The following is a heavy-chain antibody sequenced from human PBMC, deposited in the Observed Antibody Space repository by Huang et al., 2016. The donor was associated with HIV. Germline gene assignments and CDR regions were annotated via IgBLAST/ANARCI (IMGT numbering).Heavy chain of an antibody. CDR3: ARRYNSRRDY. CDR1: GGSFSGYY. Sequence: QVQLEQWGAGLLKASETLSLTCAVYGGSFSGYYWNWLRQAPGKGLEWVGEINHSGNTNYHPSLKGRVNMSVDTSKSQFSLYLTSLSAADTGTYFCARRYNSRRDYWGRGTLVTVHS. J-gene: IGHJ4*02. V-gene: IGHV4-34*02. CDR2: INHSGNT. D-gene: IGHD3-22*01.